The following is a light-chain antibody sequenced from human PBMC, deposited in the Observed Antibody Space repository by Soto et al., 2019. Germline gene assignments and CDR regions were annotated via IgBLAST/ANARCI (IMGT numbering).Light chain of an antibody. CDR3: QQYYSTPDT. V-gene: IGKV4-1*01. J-gene: IGKJ2*01. CDR1: QSVLYSSNNKNY. CDR2: WAS. Sequence: DIVMTQSPDSLAVSLGERATINCKSSQSVLYSSNNKNYLAWYQQKAGQPPKLLIYWASTRASGVPDRFSGSGSGTDFTLTISSLQAEDVAVYYCQQYYSTPDTFGQGTKLEIK.